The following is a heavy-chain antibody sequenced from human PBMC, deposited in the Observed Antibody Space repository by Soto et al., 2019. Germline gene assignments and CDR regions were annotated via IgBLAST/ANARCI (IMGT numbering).Heavy chain of an antibody. CDR1: GGSISTYY. Sequence: SETLSLTCTVSGGSISTYYWSWIRQPPGKGLEWIGYIYHSGSTNYNPSLKSRVTISVDTSKNQFSLNLSSVTAADTAVYYCARKGRAAASNFDYWGQGTLVTVSS. J-gene: IGHJ4*02. V-gene: IGHV4-59*08. CDR2: IYHSGST. D-gene: IGHD6-13*01. CDR3: ARKGRAAASNFDY.